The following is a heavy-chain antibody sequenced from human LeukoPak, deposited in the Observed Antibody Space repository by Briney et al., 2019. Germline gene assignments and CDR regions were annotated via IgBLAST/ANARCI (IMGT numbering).Heavy chain of an antibody. CDR1: GGSISSYY. J-gene: IGHJ4*02. CDR3: ASSHREGKGLHQFDY. D-gene: IGHD3-10*01. Sequence: SETLSLTCTVSGGSISSYYWSWIRQPAGKGLEWIGRIYTSGSTNYNPSLKSRVTMSVDTSKNQFSPKLSSVTAADTAVYYCASSHREGKGLHQFDYWGQGTLVTVSS. CDR2: IYTSGST. V-gene: IGHV4-4*07.